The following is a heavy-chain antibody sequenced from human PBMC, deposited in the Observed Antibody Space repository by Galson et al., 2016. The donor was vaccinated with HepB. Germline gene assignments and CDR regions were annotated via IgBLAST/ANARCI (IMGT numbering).Heavy chain of an antibody. CDR1: GHPYGDYW. J-gene: IGHJ4*02. CDR3: ATAMDGTFFFDY. CDR2: IRLLDSTT. Sequence: QSGAEVKKPGESLKISCEGSGHPYGDYWIGWARQMHGGGLEWMGLIRLLDSTTFYSPSFSGQVTISADRSISTAYLEWSSLKASDTAIYYCATAMDGTFFFDYWGQGALVTVSS. D-gene: IGHD1/OR15-1a*01. V-gene: IGHV5-51*01.